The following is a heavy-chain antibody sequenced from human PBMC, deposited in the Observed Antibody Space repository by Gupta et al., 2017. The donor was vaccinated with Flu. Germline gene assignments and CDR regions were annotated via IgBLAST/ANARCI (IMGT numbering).Heavy chain of an antibody. V-gene: IGHV4-59*01. CDR1: GGSISSYY. J-gene: IGHJ4*02. CDR2: IYYSGST. CDR3: ARAVAVVTPFDY. Sequence: QVQLQESGPGLVKPSATLSLTCTVSGGSISSYYWSWIRQPPGKGLEWIGYIYYSGSTNYNPSLKSRVTISVDTSKNQFSLKLSSVTAADTAVYYCARAVAVVTPFDYWGQGTLVTVSS. D-gene: IGHD4-23*01.